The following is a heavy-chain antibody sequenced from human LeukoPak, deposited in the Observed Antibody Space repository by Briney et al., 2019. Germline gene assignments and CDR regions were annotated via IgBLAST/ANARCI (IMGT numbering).Heavy chain of an antibody. CDR1: GYTFTSYY. D-gene: IGHD4-17*01. Sequence: ASEKVSCKASGYTFTSYYMHWVRQAPGQGLEWMGIINPSGGSTSYAQKFQGRVTMTRDTSTSTVYMELSRLRSDDTAVYYCARDLTTVPQGGYYYYYYMDVWGKGTTVTVSS. CDR2: INPSGGST. CDR3: ARDLTTVPQGGYYYYYYMDV. J-gene: IGHJ6*03. V-gene: IGHV1-46*01.